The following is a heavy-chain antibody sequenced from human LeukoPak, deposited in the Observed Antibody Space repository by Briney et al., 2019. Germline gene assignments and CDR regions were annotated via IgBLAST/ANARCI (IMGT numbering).Heavy chain of an antibody. CDR3: AGLSVAGRGDAFDI. CDR2: ISRSGTTI. CDR1: GFIFSNYE. V-gene: IGHV3-48*03. J-gene: IGHJ3*02. D-gene: IGHD6-19*01. Sequence: GGSLRLSCAASGFIFSNYEINWVRQAPGKGLEWISYISRSGTTIYYADSVKGRFTVSRDNANNSLYLQIYSPRAEDTAVYYCAGLSVAGRGDAFDIWGQGTMVTVSS.